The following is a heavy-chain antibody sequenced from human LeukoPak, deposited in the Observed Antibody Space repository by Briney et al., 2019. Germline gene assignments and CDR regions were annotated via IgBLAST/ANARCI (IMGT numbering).Heavy chain of an antibody. J-gene: IGHJ4*02. V-gene: IGHV1-18*01. D-gene: IGHD2-2*02. Sequence: ASVKVSCKASGYTFTSYGISWVRQAPGQGLEWMGWISAYNGNTNYAQKLQGRVTMTTDTSTSTAYMELRSLRSDDTAVYYCAGVWDSSFVRPIVVVPAAIVSGDYWGQGTLVTVSS. CDR1: GYTFTSYG. CDR2: ISAYNGNT. CDR3: AGVWDSSFVRPIVVVPAAIVSGDY.